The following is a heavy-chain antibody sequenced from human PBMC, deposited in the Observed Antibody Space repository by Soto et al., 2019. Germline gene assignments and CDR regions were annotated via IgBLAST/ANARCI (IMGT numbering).Heavy chain of an antibody. Sequence: PSETLSLTCTVSGDSISVGYYYWNWIRQHPGKGLDWNGYIFYSASTYYNPDLRRRLIISVDTSKNQSLLRLSSVTGADAAVYYCAGEREEHCSGGNCPNNYYFAMDVWGHGTPVTVSS. V-gene: IGHV4-31*03. CDR2: IFYSAST. CDR1: GDSISVGYYY. J-gene: IGHJ6*02. D-gene: IGHD2-15*01. CDR3: AGEREEHCSGGNCPNNYYFAMDV.